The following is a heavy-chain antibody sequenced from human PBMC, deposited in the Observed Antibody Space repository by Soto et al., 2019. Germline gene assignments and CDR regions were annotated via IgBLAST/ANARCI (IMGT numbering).Heavy chain of an antibody. CDR1: CPAFPASG. CDR3: AAYSSGFYRAFDY. Sequence: SRKVSCKSSCPAFPASGVQLVRQTRGQRLEWMGWILVGSGDTNYSEKFQDRVTFSRDRSTSTVYMEMSGLRSEDTAIYYCAAYSSGFYRAFDYWAQGALVPVS. J-gene: IGHJ4*02. V-gene: IGHV1-58*01. D-gene: IGHD3-22*01. CDR2: ILVGSGDT.